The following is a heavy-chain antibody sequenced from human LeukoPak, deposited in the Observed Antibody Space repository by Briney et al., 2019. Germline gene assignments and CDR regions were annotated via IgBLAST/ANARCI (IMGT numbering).Heavy chain of an antibody. CDR1: RFTFSSPT. CDR3: AVARGLTDPLDF. Sequence: ASVKVSYKACRFTFSSPTVQWVRQARGQPLEWIGWIVVGSGYTNYAQKFQERVTFTGDMSTGTVYMELSSLRSEDTAVYYCAVARGLTDPLDFWGQGTLVTVSS. D-gene: IGHD3-10*01. V-gene: IGHV1-58*01. CDR2: IVVGSGYT. J-gene: IGHJ4*02.